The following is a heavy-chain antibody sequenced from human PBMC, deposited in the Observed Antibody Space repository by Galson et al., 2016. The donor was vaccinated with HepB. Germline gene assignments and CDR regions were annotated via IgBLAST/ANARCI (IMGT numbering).Heavy chain of an antibody. J-gene: IGHJ4*02. D-gene: IGHD4-17*01. Sequence: SLRLSCAAPGFPFKHSIMNWVRQAPGRGLEWISSMSSHALSINYADSVKGRFAISRDDARNSLYLQMHSLRGEDTALYYCARRYGDYFDYWGQGTLATVSS. CDR1: GFPFKHSI. CDR2: MSSHALSI. CDR3: ARRYGDYFDY. V-gene: IGHV3-48*01.